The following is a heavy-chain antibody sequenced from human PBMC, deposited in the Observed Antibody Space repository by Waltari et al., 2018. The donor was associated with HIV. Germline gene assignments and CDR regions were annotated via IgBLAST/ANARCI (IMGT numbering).Heavy chain of an antibody. V-gene: IGHV4-61*01. Sequence: QVQLQESGPGLVKPSETLSLTCTVSGGSVSSGSYYWSWIRQPPGKGLEWIGYIYYSGSTNYNPSLKSRVTISVDTSKNQFSLKLSSVTAADTAVYYCASQWSSTVTTGYYGMDVWGQGTTVTVSS. CDR2: IYYSGST. CDR3: ASQWSSTVTTGYYGMDV. J-gene: IGHJ6*02. D-gene: IGHD4-17*01. CDR1: GGSVSSGSYY.